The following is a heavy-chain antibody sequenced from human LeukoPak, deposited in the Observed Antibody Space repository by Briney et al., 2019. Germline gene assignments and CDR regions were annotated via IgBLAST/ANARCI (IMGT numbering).Heavy chain of an antibody. CDR3: ARDDRRTYSMDV. V-gene: IGHV4-38-2*02. D-gene: IGHD3-16*02. CDR2: IYHSGST. J-gene: IGHJ6*03. CDR1: GSSISRGYY. Sequence: SETLSVTCIGSGSSISRGYYWGWIRQPPGEGLEWIGSIYHSGSTYYNPSLKRRVTISVDTSKNQFSLNLSSVTAADTAMYYCARDDRRTYSMDVWGKGTTVTVSS.